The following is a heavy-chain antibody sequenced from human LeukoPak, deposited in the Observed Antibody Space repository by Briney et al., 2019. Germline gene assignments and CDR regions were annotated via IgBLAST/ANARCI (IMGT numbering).Heavy chain of an antibody. J-gene: IGHJ4*02. V-gene: IGHV3-23*01. Sequence: PGGSLRLSCAASGFTFSSYAMSWVRQAPGKGLEWVSHLAIDGTTHYADSVKGRFSISRDLSKNTLYLQMNSLRAEDTAVYYCARDEWGAAVHIWGQGTLVTVSS. CDR2: LAIDGTT. D-gene: IGHD6-13*01. CDR3: ARDEWGAAVHI. CDR1: GFTFSSYA.